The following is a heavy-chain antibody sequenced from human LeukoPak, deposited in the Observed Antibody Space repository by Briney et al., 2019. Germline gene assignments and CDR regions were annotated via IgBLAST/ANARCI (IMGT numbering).Heavy chain of an antibody. CDR3: ARWRTARTGFDY. Sequence: PSETLSLTCTVSGGSISSNSYYWGWIRQPPGKGLEWIGSIYYSGSPYYNPSLKSRVTVSVDTSKNQFSLKVISVTAADTAVYYCARWRTARTGFDYWGQGTLVTVSS. CDR2: IYYSGSP. V-gene: IGHV4-39*01. D-gene: IGHD3/OR15-3a*01. CDR1: GGSISSNSYY. J-gene: IGHJ4*02.